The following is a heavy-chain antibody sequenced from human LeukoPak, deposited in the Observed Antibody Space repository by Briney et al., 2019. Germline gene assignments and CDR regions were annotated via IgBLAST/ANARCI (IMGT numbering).Heavy chain of an antibody. CDR1: GGSISSNNW. Sequence: PSGTLSLTCAVSGGSISSNNWLGWVRQPPGKGLEWIGEIYHSGSPNYNPSLKSRVTISVDRSRNHFSLNLSSVTAADTAVYYCARVNINNWHSCDYWGQGTLVTVSS. CDR2: IYHSGSP. J-gene: IGHJ4*02. D-gene: IGHD1-1*01. CDR3: ARVNINNWHSCDY. V-gene: IGHV4-4*02.